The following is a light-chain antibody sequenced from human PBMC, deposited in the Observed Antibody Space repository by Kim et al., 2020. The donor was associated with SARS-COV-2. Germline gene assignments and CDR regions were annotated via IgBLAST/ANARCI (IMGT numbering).Light chain of an antibody. Sequence: ASVGDRVTSTSRASQDIRNDLNWCQQKPGKGPELLIYAASNLRSGVASRFSGSGSGSEFTLTISSLQPEDFATYYCVQDYDYPITFGQGTRLEIK. CDR1: QDIRND. CDR3: VQDYDYPIT. CDR2: AAS. V-gene: IGKV1-6*01. J-gene: IGKJ5*01.